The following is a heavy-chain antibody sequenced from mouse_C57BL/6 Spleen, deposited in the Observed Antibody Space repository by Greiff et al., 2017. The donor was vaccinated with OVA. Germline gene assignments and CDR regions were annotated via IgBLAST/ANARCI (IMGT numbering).Heavy chain of an antibody. V-gene: IGHV1-80*01. Sequence: VQVVESGAELVKPGASVKISCKASGYAFSSYWMNWVKQRPGKGLEWIGQIYPGDGDTNYNGKFKGKATLTADKSSSTAYMQLSSLTSEDSAVYFCAILYYYGSRAFDYWGQGTTLTVSS. D-gene: IGHD1-1*01. CDR3: AILYYYGSRAFDY. J-gene: IGHJ2*01. CDR1: GYAFSSYW. CDR2: IYPGDGDT.